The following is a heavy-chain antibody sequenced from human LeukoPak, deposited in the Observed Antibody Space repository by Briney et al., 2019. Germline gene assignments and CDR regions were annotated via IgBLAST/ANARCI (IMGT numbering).Heavy chain of an antibody. CDR2: LFSGGNT. V-gene: IGHV3-53*01. Sequence: GGSLRLSCAASGFSVSNNYMSWVRQAPGKGLEWVSVLFSGGNTYYADSVKGRFTISRDNSRNTLYLQMNSLRAEDTAVYYCATSLRYYYDSSGRPHWFDPWGQGTLVTVSS. D-gene: IGHD3-22*01. CDR3: ATSLRYYYDSSGRPHWFDP. CDR1: GFSVSNNY. J-gene: IGHJ5*02.